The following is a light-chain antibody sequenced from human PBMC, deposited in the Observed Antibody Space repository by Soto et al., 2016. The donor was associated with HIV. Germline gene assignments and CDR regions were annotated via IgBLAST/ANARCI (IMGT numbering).Light chain of an antibody. CDR1: NLGDKY. V-gene: IGLV3-1*01. CDR2: QDN. J-gene: IGLJ1*01. Sequence: SYELTQPPSVSVSPGQTASITCSGDNLGDKYACWYQQKPGQSPVLVIYQDNKRPSGIPERFSGSNSGNTATLTISGTQAIDEAEYYCQAWDSTIGGXFGTGTKVTVL. CDR3: QAWDSTIGGX.